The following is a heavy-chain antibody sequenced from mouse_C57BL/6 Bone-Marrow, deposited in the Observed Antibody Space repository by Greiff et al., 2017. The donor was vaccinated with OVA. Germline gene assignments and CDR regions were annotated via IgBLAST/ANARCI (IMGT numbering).Heavy chain of an antibody. V-gene: IGHV14-4*01. CDR3: TTPGVITTVVAHYYAMDY. CDR2: IDPENGDT. Sequence: VQLQQSGAELVRPGASVKLSCTASGFNITDDYMHWVKQRPEQGLEWIGWIDPENGDTEYASKFQGKATITADTSSNTAYLQLSSLTSEDTAVYYCTTPGVITTVVAHYYAMDYWGQGTSVTVSS. D-gene: IGHD1-1*01. CDR1: GFNITDDY. J-gene: IGHJ4*01.